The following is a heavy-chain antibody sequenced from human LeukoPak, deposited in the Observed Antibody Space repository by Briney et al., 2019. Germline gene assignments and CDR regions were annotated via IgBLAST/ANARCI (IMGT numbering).Heavy chain of an antibody. CDR1: GYTFTSYG. CDR3: ARALREYSSSWFSDF. D-gene: IGHD6-13*01. V-gene: IGHV1-18*01. J-gene: IGHJ4*02. Sequence: ASVKVSCKASGYTFTSYGISWVRQAPGQGLEWMGWISAYNGNTNYAQKLQGRVTMTTDTSTSTAYMELRGLRSDDTAVYFCARALREYSSSWFSDFWGQGTLVTVSS. CDR2: ISAYNGNT.